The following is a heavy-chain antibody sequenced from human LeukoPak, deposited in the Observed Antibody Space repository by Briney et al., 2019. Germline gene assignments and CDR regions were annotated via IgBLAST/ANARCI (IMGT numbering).Heavy chain of an antibody. CDR2: IYSTGST. Sequence: SETLSLTCTVSGGSISSYYWSWIRQPAGKGLEWLGRIYSTGSTNYNPSLKSRVTMSVDTSKNQFSLRLRSVAAADTAVYYCASQIASACMAGFDFWGQGALVTVSS. J-gene: IGHJ4*02. V-gene: IGHV4-4*07. D-gene: IGHD6-13*01. CDR3: ASQIASACMAGFDF. CDR1: GGSISSYY.